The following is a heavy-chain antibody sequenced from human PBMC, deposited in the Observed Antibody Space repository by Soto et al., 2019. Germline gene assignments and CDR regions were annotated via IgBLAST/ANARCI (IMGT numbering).Heavy chain of an antibody. CDR3: AKDLRGVITNWFDP. CDR1: GFTFSSYG. D-gene: IGHD3-16*02. Sequence: QVQLVESGGGVVQPGRSLRLSCAASGFTFSSYGMHWVRQAPGKGLEWVEVISYDGSNKYYADSVKGRFTISRDNSKNTLYLQMNSLIAEDTAVYYCAKDLRGVITNWFDPWGQGTLVTVSS. V-gene: IGHV3-30*18. CDR2: ISYDGSNK. J-gene: IGHJ5*02.